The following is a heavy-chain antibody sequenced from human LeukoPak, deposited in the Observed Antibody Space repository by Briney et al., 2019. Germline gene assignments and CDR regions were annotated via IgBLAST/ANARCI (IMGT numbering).Heavy chain of an antibody. D-gene: IGHD2-15*01. V-gene: IGHV3-21*01. J-gene: IGHJ4*02. Sequence: GGSLRLSCAASGVTFGSFSMTWVRQAPGKGLEWVSTISCSGTYIYYADSVKGRFTISRDNAKNSLYLQMNSLRAEDTAVYYCARDPGRSGGSCHSDYWGQGTLVTVSS. CDR2: ISCSGTYI. CDR3: ARDPGRSGGSCHSDY. CDR1: GVTFGSFS.